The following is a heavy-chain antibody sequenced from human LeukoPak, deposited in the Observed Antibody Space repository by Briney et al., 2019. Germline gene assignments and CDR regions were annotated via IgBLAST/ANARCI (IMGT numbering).Heavy chain of an antibody. V-gene: IGHV3-30*18. D-gene: IGHD3-10*01. CDR3: AKEYDSGGYGANFDY. CDR2: VSSDGGTK. CDR1: GFTFSSYG. Sequence: GRSLRLSCAASGFTFSSYGMHWVRQAPGKGLESVAVVSSDGGTKYYADSVKGRFTISRDNSKNTMYLQMNSLRAEDMAVYYCAKEYDSGGYGANFDYWGQGTLVTVSS. J-gene: IGHJ4*02.